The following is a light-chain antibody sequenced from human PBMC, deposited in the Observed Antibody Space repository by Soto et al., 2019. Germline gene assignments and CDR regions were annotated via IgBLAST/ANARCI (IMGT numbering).Light chain of an antibody. J-gene: IGLJ2*01. V-gene: IGLV4-69*01. CDR2: LNSDGSH. CDR3: QTWGTGIQV. CDR1: SGHSSYA. Sequence: QSVLTQSPSASASLGASVKLTCTLSSGHSSYAIAWHQQQPEKGPRYLMKLNSDGSHSKGDGFPDRFSGSSSGAERYLTISSLQSDDEADYYCQTWGTGIQVFGGGTKVTVL.